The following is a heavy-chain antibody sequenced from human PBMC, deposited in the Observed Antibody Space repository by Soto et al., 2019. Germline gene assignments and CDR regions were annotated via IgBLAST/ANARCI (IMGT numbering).Heavy chain of an antibody. J-gene: IGHJ4*02. CDR2: ISWDSNIL. D-gene: IGHD2-15*01. V-gene: IGHV3-9*01. CDR1: GFTFDDYA. CDR3: ARGGPDCCGSGGRCAFDS. Sequence: EVHLVESGGGLVQPGRSLRLSCAASGFTFDDYAMYWVRRVPGKGLEWVSSISWDSNILGYVDSVKGRFTISRDNAKNSIYLQMNRLRPEDTALYYCARGGPDCCGSGGRCAFDSWGQGTLVTVSS.